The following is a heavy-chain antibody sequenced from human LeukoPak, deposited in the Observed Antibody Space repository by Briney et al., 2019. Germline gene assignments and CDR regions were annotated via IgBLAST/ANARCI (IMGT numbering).Heavy chain of an antibody. V-gene: IGHV3-23*01. D-gene: IGHD1-26*01. J-gene: IGHJ3*02. CDR1: GFTFSSYA. CDR3: ARDRQRLVGARGAFDI. CDR2: ISGRDGST. Sequence: PGGSLRLSCAASGFTFSSYAMSCVRQAPGKGLEWVSAISGRDGSTYYADSVKGRFTISRDNAKNSLYLQMNSLRAEDTALYYCARDRQRLVGARGAFDIWGQGTMVTVSS.